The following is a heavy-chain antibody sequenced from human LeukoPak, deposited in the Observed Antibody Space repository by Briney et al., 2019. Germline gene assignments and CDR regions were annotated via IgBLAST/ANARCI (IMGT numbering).Heavy chain of an antibody. V-gene: IGHV3-66*02. J-gene: IGHJ4*02. D-gene: IGHD6-19*01. CDR1: GFTVSSNY. Sequence: GGSLRLSCAASGFTVSSNYMSWVRQAPGKGLEWVSVIYSGGSTYYADSVKGRFTISRDNSKNTLYLQMNSLRAEDTAVYYCARDSRYSSGWFFDYWGKGTLVTVSS. CDR3: ARDSRYSSGWFFDY. CDR2: IYSGGST.